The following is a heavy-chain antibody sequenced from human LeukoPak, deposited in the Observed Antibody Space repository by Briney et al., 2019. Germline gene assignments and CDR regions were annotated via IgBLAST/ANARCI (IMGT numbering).Heavy chain of an antibody. D-gene: IGHD3-10*01. CDR2: INPSGGST. CDR3: ASQSPITTVVTNYLFY. CDR1: GYTFTSYY. Sequence: ASVKVSCKASGYTFTSYYMHWVRQAPGQGLEWMGIINPSGGSTGYAQKFQGRVTMTRDTSTSTVYMELSSLRSEDTAVYYCASQSPITTVVTNYLFYWGQGTLVTVSS. V-gene: IGHV1-46*01. J-gene: IGHJ4*02.